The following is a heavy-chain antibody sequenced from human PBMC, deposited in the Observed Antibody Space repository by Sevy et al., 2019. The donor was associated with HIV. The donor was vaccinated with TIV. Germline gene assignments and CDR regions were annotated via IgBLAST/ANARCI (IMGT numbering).Heavy chain of an antibody. D-gene: IGHD4-17*01. J-gene: IGHJ5*02. V-gene: IGHV3-30*04. Sequence: GGSLRLSCAASGFTFSSYAMHWVRQAPGKGLEWVAVISYDGSNKYYADSVKGRFTISRDNSKNTLYLQMNSLRAEDTAVYYCARDNPTVTREAMNWFDPWGQGTLVTVSS. CDR1: GFTFSSYA. CDR2: ISYDGSNK. CDR3: ARDNPTVTREAMNWFDP.